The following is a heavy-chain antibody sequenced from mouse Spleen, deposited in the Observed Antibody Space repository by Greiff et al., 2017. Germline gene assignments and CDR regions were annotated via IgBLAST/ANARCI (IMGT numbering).Heavy chain of an antibody. Sequence: EVQGVESGGGLVQPGGSLKLSCAASGFTFSDYYMYWVRQTPEKRLEWVAYISNGGGSTYYPDTVKGRFTISRDNAKNTLYLQMSRLKSEDTAMYYWARRNYCGSNDYWGQGTTLTVSS. J-gene: IGHJ2*01. CDR1: GFTFSDYY. CDR2: ISNGGGST. V-gene: IGHV5-12*01. CDR3: ARRNYCGSNDY. D-gene: IGHD1-1*01.